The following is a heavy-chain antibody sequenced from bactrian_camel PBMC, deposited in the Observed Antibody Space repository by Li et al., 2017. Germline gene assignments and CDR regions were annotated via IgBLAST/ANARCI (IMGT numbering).Heavy chain of an antibody. V-gene: IGHV3S31*01. CDR1: GFIFSDYA. Sequence: VQLVESGGGLVQPGGSLRLSCAASGFIFSDYAMTWVRQAPGKGLEWVSNIKTDGSRTYYADSVKGRFTISRDNAKNTLYPQMNSLKPEDTAVYYCVRGRGDWVLDNYWGQGTQVTVS. CDR2: IKTDGSRT. D-gene: IGHD5*01. J-gene: IGHJ4*01. CDR3: VRGRGDWVLDNY.